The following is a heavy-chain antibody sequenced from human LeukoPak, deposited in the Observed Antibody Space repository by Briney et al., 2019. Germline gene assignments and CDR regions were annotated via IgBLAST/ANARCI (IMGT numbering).Heavy chain of an antibody. CDR1: AFTFSSYS. V-gene: IGHV3-21*01. Sequence: GGSLRLSCAASAFTFSSYSMNWVRQAPGKGLEWVSSISSSSTYVYYADSVKGRFTISRDNAKNSLYLQMNSLRAEDTGVYYCARDDFSRLRLGEYGEFDYWGQGTLVTVSS. CDR2: ISSSSTYV. CDR3: ARDDFSRLRLGEYGEFDY. J-gene: IGHJ4*02. D-gene: IGHD3-16*01.